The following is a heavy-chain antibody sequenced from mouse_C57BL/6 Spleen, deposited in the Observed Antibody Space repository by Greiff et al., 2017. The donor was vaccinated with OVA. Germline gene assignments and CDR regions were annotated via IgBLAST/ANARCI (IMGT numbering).Heavy chain of an antibody. CDR1: GYTFTDYE. D-gene: IGHD1-1*01. CDR2: IDPETGGT. J-gene: IGHJ3*01. CDR3: TRHYYGSSPAWFAY. Sequence: VKLMESGAELVRPGASVTLSCKASGYTFTDYEMHWVKQTPVHGLEWIGAIDPETGGTAYNQKFKGKAILTADKSSSTAYMELRSLTSEDSAVYYCTRHYYGSSPAWFAYWGQGTLVTVSA. V-gene: IGHV1-15*01.